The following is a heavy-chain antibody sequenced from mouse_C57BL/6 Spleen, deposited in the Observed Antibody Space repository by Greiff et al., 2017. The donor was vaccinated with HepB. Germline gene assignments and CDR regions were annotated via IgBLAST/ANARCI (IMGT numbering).Heavy chain of an antibody. Sequence: EVKLVESGGGLVQPGGSLSLSCAASGFTFTDYYMSWVRQPPGKALEWLGFIRNKANGYTTEYSASVKGRFTISRDNSQSILYLQMNALRAEDSATYYCARYYYGREYYFDYWGQGTTLTVSS. V-gene: IGHV7-3*01. CDR2: IRNKANGYTT. J-gene: IGHJ2*01. D-gene: IGHD1-1*01. CDR1: GFTFTDYY. CDR3: ARYYYGREYYFDY.